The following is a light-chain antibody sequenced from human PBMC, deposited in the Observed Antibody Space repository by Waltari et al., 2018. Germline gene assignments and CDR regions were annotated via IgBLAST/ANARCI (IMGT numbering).Light chain of an antibody. CDR1: QTIRGS. CDR3: QHYVRLPVT. CDR2: GAS. V-gene: IGKV3-20*01. J-gene: IGKJ4*02. Sequence: EIVLTQSPGTLSLSPGERATLSCRASQTIRGSLAWSQQKPGQAPRLLIYGASSRAAGIPDRFSGSGSGTDFSLTISRLEPEDFAVYYCQHYVRLPVTFGRGTKVEIK.